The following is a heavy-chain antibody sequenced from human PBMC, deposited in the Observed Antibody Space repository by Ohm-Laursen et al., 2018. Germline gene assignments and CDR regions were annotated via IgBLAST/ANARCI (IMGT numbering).Heavy chain of an antibody. CDR1: GFTFNSRG. V-gene: IGHV3-7*01. D-gene: IGHD6-19*01. CDR3: ARAIAAAVAGTDWYFDL. J-gene: IGHJ2*01. CDR2: ITHDGHET. Sequence: SLRLSCAASGFTFNSRGMTWVRQAPGKGLEWVANITHDGHETFYVDSVKGRFTISRDNAKNSLYLQMNSLRAEDTAVYYCARAIAAAVAGTDWYFDLWGRGTLVTASS.